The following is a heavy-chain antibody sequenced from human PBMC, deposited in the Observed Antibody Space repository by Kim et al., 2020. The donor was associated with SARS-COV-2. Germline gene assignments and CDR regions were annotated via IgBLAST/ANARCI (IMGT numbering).Heavy chain of an antibody. V-gene: IGHV3-33*01. J-gene: IGHJ3*02. CDR3: ARGGVYYYDSSGYYYHDAFDI. Sequence: GGSLRLSCAASGFTFSSYGMHWVRQAPGKGLEWVAVIWYDGSNKYYADSVKGRFTISRDNSKNTLYLQMNSLRAEDTAVYYCARGGVYYYDSSGYYYHDAFDIWGQGTMVTVSS. D-gene: IGHD3-22*01. CDR2: IWYDGSNK. CDR1: GFTFSSYG.